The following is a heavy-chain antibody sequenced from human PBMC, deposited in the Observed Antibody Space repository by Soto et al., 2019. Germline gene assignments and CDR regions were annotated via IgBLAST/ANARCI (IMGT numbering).Heavy chain of an antibody. Sequence: XASLKLSCAASGFTFSSYAMHWVRQAPGKGLEWVAVISYDGSNKYYADSVKGRFTISRDNSKNTLYLQMNSLRAEDTAVYYCARSTYDYVWGSQTAPYYFDYWGQGTLVTVSS. D-gene: IGHD3-16*01. V-gene: IGHV3-30-3*01. J-gene: IGHJ4*02. CDR3: ARSTYDYVWGSQTAPYYFDY. CDR2: ISYDGSNK. CDR1: GFTFSSYA.